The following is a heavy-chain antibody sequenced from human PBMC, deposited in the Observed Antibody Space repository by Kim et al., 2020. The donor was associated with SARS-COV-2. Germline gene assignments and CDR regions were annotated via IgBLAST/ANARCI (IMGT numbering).Heavy chain of an antibody. J-gene: IGHJ5*02. CDR2: ISSSSSYI. Sequence: GGSLRLSCAASGFTFSSYSMNWVRQAPGKGLEWVSSISSSSSYIYYADSVKGRFTISRDNAKNSLYLQMNSLRAEDTAVYYCAREPRKDYDFWSGYIWFDPWGQGTLVTVSS. CDR3: AREPRKDYDFWSGYIWFDP. D-gene: IGHD3-3*01. CDR1: GFTFSSYS. V-gene: IGHV3-21*01.